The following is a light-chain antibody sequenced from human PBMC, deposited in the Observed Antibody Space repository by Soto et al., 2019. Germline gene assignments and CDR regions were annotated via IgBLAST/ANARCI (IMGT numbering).Light chain of an antibody. Sequence: QSALTQPASVSGSPGQSITISCTGTSSDVGGYNYVSWYQQHPGKAPKLMIYDVSNRPSGVSNLFSGYKSGNTASLSISGPPAEDAADYSCRSYTSSSTLVVFGGGTKVTVL. CDR2: DVS. CDR3: RSYTSSSTLVV. J-gene: IGLJ2*01. CDR1: SSDVGGYNY. V-gene: IGLV2-14*01.